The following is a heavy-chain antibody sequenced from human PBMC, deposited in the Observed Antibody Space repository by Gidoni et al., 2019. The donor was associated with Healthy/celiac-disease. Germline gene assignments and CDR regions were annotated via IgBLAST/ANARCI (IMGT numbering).Heavy chain of an antibody. CDR2: IKSKTDGGTT. J-gene: IGHJ4*02. Sequence: EVQLVESGGGLVKPAGSLSLSCAASGFHFSTSGMSGFRQAPGKGVEWVCRIKSKTDGGTTDYAAPVKGRFNISRDDSKNTLYLQMNSRKTEDTAVYYCTTDLSIAVAGNDFDYWGQGTLVTVSS. D-gene: IGHD6-19*01. V-gene: IGHV3-15*01. CDR3: TTDLSIAVAGNDFDY. CDR1: GFHFSTSG.